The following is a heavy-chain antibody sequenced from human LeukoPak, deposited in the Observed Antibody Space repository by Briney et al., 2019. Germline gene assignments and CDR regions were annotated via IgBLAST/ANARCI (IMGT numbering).Heavy chain of an antibody. Sequence: GESLKISCKGSGYSFTSYWIGWVRQMPGKGLEWMGIIYPGDSDTRYSPSFQGQVTISADKSISTAYLQWSSLKASDTAMYYCARSSTVLLWFGEPLHPIAPDYWGQGTLVTVSS. D-gene: IGHD3-10*01. CDR3: ARSSTVLLWFGEPLHPIAPDY. J-gene: IGHJ4*02. CDR2: IYPGDSDT. CDR1: GYSFTSYW. V-gene: IGHV5-51*01.